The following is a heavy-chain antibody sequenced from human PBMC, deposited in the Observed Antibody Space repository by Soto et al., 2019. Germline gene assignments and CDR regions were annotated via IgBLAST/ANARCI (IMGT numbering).Heavy chain of an antibody. V-gene: IGHV3-23*01. J-gene: IGHJ4*02. Sequence: EVQLLESGGGLVQPGGSLRLSCAAPGFTFSSYAMSWVRKAPGKGLEWVSAISGSGGSTYYADSVKGRFTISRDNSKNALYLQMNSLRAEDTAVYYCAKFRIQLCFDSWGQGTLVTVSS. D-gene: IGHD5-18*01. CDR2: ISGSGGST. CDR1: GFTFSSYA. CDR3: AKFRIQLCFDS.